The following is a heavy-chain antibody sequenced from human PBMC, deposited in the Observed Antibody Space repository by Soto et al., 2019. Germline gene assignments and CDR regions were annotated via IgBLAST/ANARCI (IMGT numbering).Heavy chain of an antibody. CDR3: ARGFDILTFGFCLDY. CDR2: RYFSGFYSGST. V-gene: IGHV4-39*01. Sequence: PSETLSLTCTVSGGSMSSSSYYWGWIRQPPGKGLEWIANRYFSGFYSGSTSYNPSLKSRGTISVDTSKNQFSLQVSSVTAADTAVYYCARGFDILTFGFCLDYWGQGTLVTVSS. CDR1: GGSMSSSSYY. D-gene: IGHD3-9*01. J-gene: IGHJ4*02.